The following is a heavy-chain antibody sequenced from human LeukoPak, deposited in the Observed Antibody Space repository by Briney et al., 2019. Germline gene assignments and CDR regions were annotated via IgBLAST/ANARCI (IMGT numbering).Heavy chain of an antibody. CDR1: GFTFSSYA. Sequence: PGGSLRLSCAASGFTFSSYAMSWVRQAPGKGLEWVSVIGGSDGRTYYADSVKGRFTISRDNSKNTLYLHMNILRAEDTAVYYCAKQGYTTSWLYLDSWGQGTLVTVSS. D-gene: IGHD2-2*01. V-gene: IGHV3-23*01. J-gene: IGHJ4*02. CDR3: AKQGYTTSWLYLDS. CDR2: IGGSDGRT.